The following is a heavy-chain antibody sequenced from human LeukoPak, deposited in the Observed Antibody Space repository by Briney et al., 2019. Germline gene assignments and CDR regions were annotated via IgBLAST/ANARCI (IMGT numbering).Heavy chain of an antibody. J-gene: IGHJ6*01. CDR1: GYTFSYYG. CDR2: INADNGNT. V-gene: IGHV1-18*01. D-gene: IGHD3-22*01. CDR3: ARGDSSGYQSVYYGMDV. Sequence: ASVTVSCKASGYTFSYYGISWVRQALGQRLEWMGWINADNGNTDYAQKFQGGVTMTTDTSTSTAYMELRSLRSDDTAVYYCARGDSSGYQSVYYGMDVWGQGTTVTVSS.